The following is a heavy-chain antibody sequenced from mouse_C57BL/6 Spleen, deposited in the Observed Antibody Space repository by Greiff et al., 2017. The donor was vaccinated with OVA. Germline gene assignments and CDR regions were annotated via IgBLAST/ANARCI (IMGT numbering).Heavy chain of an antibody. V-gene: IGHV1-47*01. CDR2: FHPYNDDT. CDR3: ARNYGYDGYYFDY. D-gene: IGHD2-2*01. CDR1: GYTFTTYP. Sequence: VKLMESGAELVKPGASVKMSCKASGYTFTTYPIEWMKQNHGKSLEWIGNFHPYNDDTKYNEKFKGKATLTVEKSSSTVYLELSRLTSDDSAVYYCARNYGYDGYYFDYWGQGTTLTVSS. J-gene: IGHJ2*01.